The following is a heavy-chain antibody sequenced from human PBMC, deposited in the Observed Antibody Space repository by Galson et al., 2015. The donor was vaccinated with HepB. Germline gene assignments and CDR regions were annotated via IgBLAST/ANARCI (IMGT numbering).Heavy chain of an antibody. CDR3: ARDSAYSMIVVVPYWYFDL. Sequence: SETLSLTCTVSGGSINSSNYYWVWIRQSPGKGLEWIGSMHYSGSTYQHPSLKSRVTISIDTSKNQFSLKLSSVTAADTAVYYCARDSAYSMIVVVPYWYFDLWGRGTLVTVSS. J-gene: IGHJ2*01. D-gene: IGHD3-22*01. CDR1: GGSINSSNYY. CDR2: MHYSGST. V-gene: IGHV4-39*07.